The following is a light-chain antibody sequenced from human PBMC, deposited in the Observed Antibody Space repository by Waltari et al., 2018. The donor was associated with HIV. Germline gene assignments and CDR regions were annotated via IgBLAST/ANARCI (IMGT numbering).Light chain of an antibody. CDR3: AAWGDSLNGPV. Sequence: QSVLTQPPSASATPGQRVTISCSGTNSDIGGNPVNWYQQLPATAPKLLIYNTNPRPSRVPDRFSGSNSGASASLAISGLQSEDEAEYYCAAWGDSLNGPVFGGGTRVTVL. CDR2: NTN. V-gene: IGLV1-44*01. J-gene: IGLJ2*01. CDR1: NSDIGGNP.